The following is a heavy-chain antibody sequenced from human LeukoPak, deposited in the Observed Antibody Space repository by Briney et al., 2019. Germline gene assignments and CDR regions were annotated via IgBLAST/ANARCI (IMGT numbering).Heavy chain of an antibody. CDR1: GGSISSSNW. D-gene: IGHD5-18*01. CDR3: AGDPVPDTAMIRGPYYYYYGMDV. Sequence: SETLSLTCTVSGGSISSSNWWSWVRQPPGKGLEWIGEIYHSGSTNYNPSLKSRVTISVDKSKNQFSLKLSSVTAADTAVYYCAGDPVPDTAMIRGPYYYYYGMDVWGQGTTVTVSS. V-gene: IGHV4-4*02. J-gene: IGHJ6*02. CDR2: IYHSGST.